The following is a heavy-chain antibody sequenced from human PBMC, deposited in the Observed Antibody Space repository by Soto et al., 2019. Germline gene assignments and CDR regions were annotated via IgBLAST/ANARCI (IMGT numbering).Heavy chain of an antibody. CDR3: ARLTAVAGPNWFDP. V-gene: IGHV4-39*01. CDR1: GGSISSSSYY. CDR2: IYYSGRT. Sequence: QLQLQESGPGLVKPSETLSLTCTVSGGSISSSSYYWGWIRQPPGKGLEWIGSIYYSGRTYYNPSLKSRVTISVDTSKNQFALKLSSVAAADTAVYYCARLTAVAGPNWFDPWGQGTLVTVSS. D-gene: IGHD6-19*01. J-gene: IGHJ5*02.